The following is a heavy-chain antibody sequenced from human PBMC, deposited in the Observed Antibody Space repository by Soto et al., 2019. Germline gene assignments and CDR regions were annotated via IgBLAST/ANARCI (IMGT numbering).Heavy chain of an antibody. J-gene: IGHJ5*02. Sequence: ASVKVSCKASGYTFTIYGISWVRQAPGQGLEWMGWISAYNGNTKYSQKFQGRVTITRDTSASTAYMELSSLRSEDTAVYYCARGYTFPFDPWGQGTLVTVSS. D-gene: IGHD1-26*01. CDR2: ISAYNGNT. V-gene: IGHV1-18*01. CDR3: ARGYTFPFDP. CDR1: GYTFTIYG.